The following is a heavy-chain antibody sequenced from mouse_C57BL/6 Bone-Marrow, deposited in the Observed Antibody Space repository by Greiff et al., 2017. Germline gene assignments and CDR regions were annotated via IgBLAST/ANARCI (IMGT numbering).Heavy chain of an antibody. CDR1: GFSLTSYG. V-gene: IGHV2-5*01. D-gene: IGHD1-1*01. CDR2: IWRGGST. Sequence: QVQLKESGPGLVQPSQSLSITCTVSGFSLTSYGVHWVRQSPGKDLEWLGVIWRGGSTDYNAAFMSRMSISKDNSKSQVFFKMNSLQADDTAIYYCAKNRYYFGLYFDYWGQGTTLTVSS. J-gene: IGHJ2*01. CDR3: AKNRYYFGLYFDY.